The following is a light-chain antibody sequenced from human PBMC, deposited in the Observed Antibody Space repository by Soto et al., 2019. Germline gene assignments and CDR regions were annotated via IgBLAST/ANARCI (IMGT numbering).Light chain of an antibody. J-gene: IGKJ4*01. CDR2: GAS. CDR1: QSVSSN. V-gene: IGKV3-15*01. Sequence: EIVMTQSPATLSVSPGERATLSCRASQSVSSNLAWYQQKPGQAPRLLIYGASTRATGIPARFSGSGSGTEFTLTISSLQSEDFAVYYCQQYHNWPPTFGGGTKVGIK. CDR3: QQYHNWPPT.